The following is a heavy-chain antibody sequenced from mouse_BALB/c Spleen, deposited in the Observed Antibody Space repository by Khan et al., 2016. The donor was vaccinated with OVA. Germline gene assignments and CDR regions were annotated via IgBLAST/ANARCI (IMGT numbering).Heavy chain of an antibody. CDR3: ARSYDYDVGGFAY. CDR2: IWTGGIT. V-gene: IGHV2-9*02. Sequence: QVQLKQSGPGLVAPSQSLSITCTVSGFSLSNYGIHWVRQPPGKGLEWLGVIWTGGITNYNSALMSRLSISKDNSKSQVFLKMNRLQTDDTAIYXCARSYDYDVGGFAYWGQGILVTVSA. J-gene: IGHJ3*01. D-gene: IGHD2-4*01. CDR1: GFSLSNYG.